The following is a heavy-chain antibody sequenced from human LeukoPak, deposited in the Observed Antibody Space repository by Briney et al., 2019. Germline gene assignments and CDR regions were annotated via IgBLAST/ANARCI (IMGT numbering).Heavy chain of an antibody. D-gene: IGHD6-13*01. CDR2: IYPGDSVT. CDR1: GYSFTTYW. J-gene: IGHJ5*02. Sequence: GESLKISCKGSGYSFTTYWIAWVRQMPGKGLEWMGIIYPGDSVTRYSPSFQGQVTISADKSIRTAYLQWTSLRASDTAMYYCARVSNLGADGDWFDPWGQGTMVTVSS. CDR3: ARVSNLGADGDWFDP. V-gene: IGHV5-51*01.